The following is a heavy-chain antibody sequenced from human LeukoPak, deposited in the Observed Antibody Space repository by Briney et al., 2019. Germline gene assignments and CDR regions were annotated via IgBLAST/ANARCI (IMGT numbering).Heavy chain of an antibody. Sequence: GGSLRLSCAASGFTFSSYSINWVRQAPGKGLEWVSYISSSSSTIYYADSVKGRFTISRDNAKNSLYLQMNSLRAEDTAVYYCARESAARIQDYWGQGTLVTVSS. CDR3: ARESAARIQDY. CDR2: ISSSSSTI. V-gene: IGHV3-48*01. D-gene: IGHD3-3*01. J-gene: IGHJ4*02. CDR1: GFTFSSYS.